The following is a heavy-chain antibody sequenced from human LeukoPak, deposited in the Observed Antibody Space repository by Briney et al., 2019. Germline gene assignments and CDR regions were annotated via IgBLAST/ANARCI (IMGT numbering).Heavy chain of an antibody. CDR1: WFSFSTPQIS. Sequence: SGPTMVKPTHTLTLTRTSSWFSFSTPQISGKWIRECSRQALEWLARIDWDDDKYFSTSLKTRLTISKDTSKNQVVLTMTNMDPVDTATYYCARILAGPDYFDYWGQGTLVTVSS. CDR2: IDWDDDK. J-gene: IGHJ4*02. V-gene: IGHV2-70*11. CDR3: ARILAGPDYFDY.